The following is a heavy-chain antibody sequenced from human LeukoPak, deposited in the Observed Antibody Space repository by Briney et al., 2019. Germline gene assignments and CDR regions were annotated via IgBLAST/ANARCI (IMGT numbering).Heavy chain of an antibody. Sequence: QPGRSLRLSCAASGFTFSSYGIHWVRQAPGKGLEWVAVIWSDGSNKYHADSVKGRFTISRDNSKNTLYLQMNSLRAEDTAVYYCAKGSSRGQWLVEEFDYWGQGTLVTVSS. CDR2: IWSDGSNK. CDR3: AKGSSRGQWLVEEFDY. V-gene: IGHV3-33*06. CDR1: GFTFSSYG. D-gene: IGHD6-19*01. J-gene: IGHJ4*02.